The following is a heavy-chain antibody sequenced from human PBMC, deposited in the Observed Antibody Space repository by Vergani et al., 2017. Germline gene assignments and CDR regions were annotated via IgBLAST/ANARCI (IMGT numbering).Heavy chain of an antibody. Sequence: EVQLLESGGGLVQPGGSLRLSCAASGFTFSSYAMSWVRQAPGMGLEWVSAISGSGGSTYYADSVKGRFTISRDNSKNTLYLQMNSLRAEDTAVYYCAKDSGYSYGYPLDAFDIWGQGTMVTVSS. CDR3: AKDSGYSYGYPLDAFDI. J-gene: IGHJ3*02. D-gene: IGHD5-18*01. V-gene: IGHV3-23*01. CDR2: ISGSGGST. CDR1: GFTFSSYA.